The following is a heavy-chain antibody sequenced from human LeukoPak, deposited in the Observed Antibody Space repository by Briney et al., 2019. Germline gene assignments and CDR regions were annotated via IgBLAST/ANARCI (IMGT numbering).Heavy chain of an antibody. CDR1: GYTFTGYY. D-gene: IGHD1-7*01. Sequence: VKVSCKASGYTFTGYYMHWVRQAPGQGLEWMGWINLNSGGTNYAQKFQGRVTMTRDTSISTAYMELSRLRSDDTAVYYCARDQTRRTGTTYYYYGMDVWGQGTTVTVSS. J-gene: IGHJ6*02. CDR2: INLNSGGT. CDR3: ARDQTRRTGTTYYYYGMDV. V-gene: IGHV1-2*02.